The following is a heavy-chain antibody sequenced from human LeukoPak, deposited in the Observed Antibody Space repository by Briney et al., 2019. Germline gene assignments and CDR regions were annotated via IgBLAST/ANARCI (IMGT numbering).Heavy chain of an antibody. J-gene: IGHJ6*02. V-gene: IGHV1-3*01. CDR3: ARDPRRYGKGVGYYYFGMDV. CDR2: INAGNGNT. D-gene: IGHD3-10*01. CDR1: GYTFTSYA. Sequence: ASVKVSCKASGYTFTSYAMHWVRQAPGQRLEWMGWINAGNGNTKYSQKFQGRVTITRDTSASTAYMELSSLRSEDTAVYYCARDPRRYGKGVGYYYFGMDVWGQGTTVTVSS.